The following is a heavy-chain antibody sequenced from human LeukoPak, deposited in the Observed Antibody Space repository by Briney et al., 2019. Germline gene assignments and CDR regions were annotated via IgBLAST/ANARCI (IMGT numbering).Heavy chain of an antibody. CDR3: ARAGGVGDFDY. V-gene: IGHV3-21*01. CDR1: GFTFSTYG. J-gene: IGHJ4*02. CDR2: ISSSSSYI. D-gene: IGHD1-26*01. Sequence: GGSLRLSCAASGFTFSTYGMNWVRQAPGKGLEWVSSISSSSSYIYYADSVKGRFTISRDNAKNSLYLQMNSLRAEDTAVYYCARAGGVGDFDYWGQGTLVTVSS.